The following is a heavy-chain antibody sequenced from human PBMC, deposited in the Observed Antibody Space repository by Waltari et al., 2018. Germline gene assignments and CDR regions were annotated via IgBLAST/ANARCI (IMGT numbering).Heavy chain of an antibody. Sequence: EVQLVQSGAEVKKPGATVKISCKASGYTFTDYYLHWVQQAPGKGLEWRGRVVPEDGETIYAEKFQGRVTITADTSTDTAYMELSSLRSEDTAVYYCATGRDSQKHDYWGQGTLVTVSS. J-gene: IGHJ4*02. CDR2: VVPEDGET. CDR3: ATGRDSQKHDY. D-gene: IGHD5-18*01. V-gene: IGHV1-69-2*01. CDR1: GYTFTDYY.